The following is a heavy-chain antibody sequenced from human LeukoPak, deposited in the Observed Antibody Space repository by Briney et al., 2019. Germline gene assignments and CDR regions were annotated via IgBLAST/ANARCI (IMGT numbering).Heavy chain of an antibody. Sequence: PGGSLRLSCVVSGFPFTYYSMHWVRQAPGKGLGWVALVSNDGSKKNYADSVKGRFTISRDNSKRILYLQMSSLRADDTALYYCARRAASDCLTATCNGGLYFMDVWGQGTTVTVSS. V-gene: IGHV3-30*04. CDR3: ARRAASDCLTATCNGGLYFMDV. CDR1: GFPFTYYS. CDR2: VSNDGSKK. D-gene: IGHD3-16*01. J-gene: IGHJ6*02.